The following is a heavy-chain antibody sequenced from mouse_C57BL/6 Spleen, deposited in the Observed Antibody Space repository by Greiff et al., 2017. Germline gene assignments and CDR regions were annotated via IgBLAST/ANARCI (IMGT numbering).Heavy chain of an antibody. Sequence: VQLQESGAELVRPGTSVKVSCKASGYAFTNYLIEWVKQRPGQGLEWIGVINPGSGGTNYNEKFKGKATLTADKSSSTAYMQLSSLTSEDSAVYFCARERGTFFDYWGQGTTLTVSS. CDR3: ARERGTFFDY. D-gene: IGHD2-14*01. J-gene: IGHJ2*01. V-gene: IGHV1-54*01. CDR2: INPGSGGT. CDR1: GYAFTNYL.